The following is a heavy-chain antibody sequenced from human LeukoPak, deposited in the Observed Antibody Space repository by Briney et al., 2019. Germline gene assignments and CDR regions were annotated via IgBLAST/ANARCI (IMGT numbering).Heavy chain of an antibody. D-gene: IGHD3-16*02. CDR2: IYSNSPDI. CDR1: GFTFSDHY. J-gene: IGHJ6*02. CDR3: ARAWLTGGSYHAMDV. V-gene: IGHV3-69-1*01. Sequence: PGGSLRLSCAASGFTFSDHYMDWVRQAPGKGLEWVSSIYSNSPDIYYADSVRGRFTISRDNAKSSLYLQMNSLRAEDTAVYYCARAWLTGGSYHAMDVWGQGTTVTVSS.